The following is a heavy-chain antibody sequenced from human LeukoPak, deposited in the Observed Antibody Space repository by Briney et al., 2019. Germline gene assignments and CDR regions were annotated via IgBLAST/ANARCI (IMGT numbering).Heavy chain of an antibody. V-gene: IGHV6-1*01. CDR1: GDSVSSDSAA. J-gene: IGHJ4*02. D-gene: IGHD4-11*01. CDR2: TYYRSKWFS. Sequence: QTLSLTCAISGDSVSSDSAARNWIRQSPSRGLEWLGRTYYRSKWFSDYALSVKSRITINADTSKKQFSLQLNSVTPEDTAVYYCARKGTVTTPFDYWGQGILVTVSS. CDR3: ARKGTVTTPFDY.